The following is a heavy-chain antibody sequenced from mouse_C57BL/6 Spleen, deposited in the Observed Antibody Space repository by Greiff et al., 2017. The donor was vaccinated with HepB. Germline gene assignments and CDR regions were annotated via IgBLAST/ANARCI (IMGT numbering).Heavy chain of an antibody. D-gene: IGHD1-1*01. J-gene: IGHJ2*01. CDR2: INPNYGTT. CDR3: ARSYYYGSSYNFDY. Sequence: VQLQQSGPELVKPGASVKISCKASGYSFTDYNMNWVKQSNGKSLEWIGVINPNYGTTSYNQKFKGKATLTVDQSSSTAYMQLKSLTSEDSAVYYCARSYYYGSSYNFDYWGQGTTLTVSS. V-gene: IGHV1-39*01. CDR1: GYSFTDYN.